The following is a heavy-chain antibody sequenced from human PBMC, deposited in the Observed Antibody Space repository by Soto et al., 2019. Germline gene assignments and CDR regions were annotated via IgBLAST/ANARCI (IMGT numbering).Heavy chain of an antibody. D-gene: IGHD5-12*01. CDR3: AKGSIKYSAAVDH. CDR2: ISARGGSS. V-gene: IGHV3-23*01. Sequence: EVQLLESGGDLVQPGGSLRLACAASGFSFSSYAMVWVRQAPGKGLEWVSVISARGGSSYFADSVKGRFTISRDNSKKVLSLEMTSLRPEDTGPSFCAKGSIKYSAAVDHGGQGTLVLVSP. CDR1: GFSFSSYA. J-gene: IGHJ4*02.